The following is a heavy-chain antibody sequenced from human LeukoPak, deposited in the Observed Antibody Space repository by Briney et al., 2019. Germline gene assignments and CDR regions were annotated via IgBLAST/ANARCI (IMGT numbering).Heavy chain of an antibody. V-gene: IGHV3-7*01. Sequence: PGGSLRLSCAASGFTFSSYWMSWVRQAPGKGLEWVANIKQDGSTKYYVDSVKGRFTISRDNSKNSLFLQMNSLRAEDTAVYYCARENLPGVDYWGQGTLVTVSS. J-gene: IGHJ4*02. CDR3: ARENLPGVDY. CDR2: IKQDGSTK. D-gene: IGHD4-17*01. CDR1: GFTFSSYW.